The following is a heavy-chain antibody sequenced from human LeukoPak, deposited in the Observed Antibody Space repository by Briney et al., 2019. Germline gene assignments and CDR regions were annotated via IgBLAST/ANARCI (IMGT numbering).Heavy chain of an antibody. Sequence: PSETLSLTCTVSGGSISSSSYYWGWIRQPPGKGLEWIGYIYYSGGTNYNPSLKSRVTISVDTSKNQFSLKLSSVTAADTAVYYCARLEYYYDSSAYYHYFDYWGQGTLVTVSS. V-gene: IGHV4-61*05. J-gene: IGHJ4*02. CDR2: IYYSGGT. D-gene: IGHD3-22*01. CDR3: ARLEYYYDSSAYYHYFDY. CDR1: GGSISSSSYY.